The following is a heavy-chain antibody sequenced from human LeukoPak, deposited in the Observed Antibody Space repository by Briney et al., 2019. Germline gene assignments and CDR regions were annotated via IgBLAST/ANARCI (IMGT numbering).Heavy chain of an antibody. Sequence: SETLSLTCAVYGGSFSGYYWSWIRQPPGKGLEWIGEINHSGSTNYNPSLKSRVTISVDTSKNQFSLKLSSVTAADTAVYYCASYGSGSRRRWFDPWGQGTLVTVSS. J-gene: IGHJ5*02. CDR1: GGSFSGYY. D-gene: IGHD3-10*01. V-gene: IGHV4-34*01. CDR3: ASYGSGSRRRWFDP. CDR2: INHSGST.